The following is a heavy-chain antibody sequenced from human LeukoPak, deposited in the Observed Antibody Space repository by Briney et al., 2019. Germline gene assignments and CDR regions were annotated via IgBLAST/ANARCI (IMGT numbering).Heavy chain of an antibody. V-gene: IGHV4-59*01. CDR3: ARGAYSSSLGRLDN. Sequence: SETLSLTCTVSGGSINSYYWSWIRQPPGKGLEWIGYIFYSGSTNYNPSLKSRVTISVDTSKNQFSLKLNSVTAADTAVYYCARGAYSSSLGRLDNWGQGALVTVSS. J-gene: IGHJ4*02. CDR2: IFYSGST. D-gene: IGHD6-6*01. CDR1: GGSINSYY.